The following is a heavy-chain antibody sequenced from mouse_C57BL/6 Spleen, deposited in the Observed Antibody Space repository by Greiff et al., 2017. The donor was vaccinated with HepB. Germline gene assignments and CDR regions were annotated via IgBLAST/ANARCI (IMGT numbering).Heavy chain of an antibody. V-gene: IGHV1-61*01. CDR2: IYPSDSET. D-gene: IGHD1-1*02. CDR1: GYTFTSYW. J-gene: IGHJ4*01. Sequence: QVHVKQPGAELVRPGSSVKLSCKASGYTFTSYWMDWVKQRPGQGLEWIGNIYPSDSETHYNQKFKDKATLTVDKSSSTAYMQLSSLTSEDSAVYYCARWYSYAMDYWGQGTSVTVSS. CDR3: ARWYSYAMDY.